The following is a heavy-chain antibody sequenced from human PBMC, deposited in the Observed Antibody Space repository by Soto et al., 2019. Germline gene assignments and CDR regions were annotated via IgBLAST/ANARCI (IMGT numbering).Heavy chain of an antibody. V-gene: IGHV1-18*01. CDR3: ARGRYGDY. Sequence: QVHLVQSGAEVKKPGASVKVSCKVSVYGFTTYGITWVRQAPGQGLEWMAWISAHNGNTNYAQKLQGRVTVTRDTSTSTAYMELRSLRSDDTAVYYCARGRYGDYWGQGALVTVSS. D-gene: IGHD1-1*01. CDR2: ISAHNGNT. J-gene: IGHJ4*02. CDR1: VYGFTTYG.